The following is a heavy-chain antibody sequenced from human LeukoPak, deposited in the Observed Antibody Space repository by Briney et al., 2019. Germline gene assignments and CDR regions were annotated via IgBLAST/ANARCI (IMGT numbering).Heavy chain of an antibody. CDR3: ARGRR. CDR2: ISSSSSTI. Sequence: PGGSLRLSCAASGFTFSTYSMKWVRQAPGKGLEWVSYISSSSSTIYYADSVRGRFTISRDNAKNSLYLQMNSLRAEDTAVYYCARGRRWGQGTLVTVSS. CDR1: GFTFSTYS. V-gene: IGHV3-48*04. J-gene: IGHJ4*02.